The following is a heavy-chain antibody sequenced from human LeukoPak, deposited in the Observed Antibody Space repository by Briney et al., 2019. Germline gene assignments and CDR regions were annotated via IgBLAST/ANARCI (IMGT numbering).Heavy chain of an antibody. CDR1: GFTFTNSW. V-gene: IGHV3-7*01. D-gene: IGHD4-17*01. Sequence: GGSLRLSCAASGFTFTNSWMAWVRQAPGKGLEWVANIKQDGGTRHYADSLRGRFTISRDNPKNSLYLQMNSLRADDTAVYYCARGRTHDYGVDYFDYWGQGTLVTVSS. J-gene: IGHJ4*02. CDR2: IKQDGGTR. CDR3: ARGRTHDYGVDYFDY.